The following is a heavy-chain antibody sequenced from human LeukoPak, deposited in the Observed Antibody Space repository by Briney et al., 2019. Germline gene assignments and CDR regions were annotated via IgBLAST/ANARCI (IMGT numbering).Heavy chain of an antibody. J-gene: IGHJ4*02. CDR2: IYTRGCP. D-gene: IGHD3-22*01. V-gene: IGHV4-4*07. Sequence: SETLSLTCTVSGGSISSYYWSWIRQPAGKGLEWIGCIYTRGCPNYNPSLKSRVTMSVDTSKNQFSLKLSSVTGADTAVYYCARGLRRQEVSGYYPGAFDYWGQGTLVTVSS. CDR1: GGSISSYY. CDR3: ARGLRRQEVSGYYPGAFDY.